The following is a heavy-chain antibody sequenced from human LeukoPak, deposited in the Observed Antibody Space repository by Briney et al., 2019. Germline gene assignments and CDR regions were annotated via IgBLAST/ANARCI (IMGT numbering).Heavy chain of an antibody. D-gene: IGHD6-19*01. V-gene: IGHV4-34*01. CDR2: INHRGST. CDR3: ARVKAVAGTLPHLLDY. CDR1: GGSFSGYY. Sequence: SETLSLTCAVYGGSFSGYYWSWIRQPPGKGLEWIGEINHRGSTNYNPPLKSRLTISKDKFKNQFSLKLTSVTVADTAVYFCARVKAVAGTLPHLLDYWGQGTLVTVSS. J-gene: IGHJ4*01.